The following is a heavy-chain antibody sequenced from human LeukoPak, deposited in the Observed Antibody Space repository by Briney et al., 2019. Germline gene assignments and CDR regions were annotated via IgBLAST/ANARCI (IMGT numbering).Heavy chain of an antibody. Sequence: ASVKVSCKASGYTFTSYAMHWVRQAPGQRLEWMGWINAGNGNTKYSQEFQGRVTITRDTSASTAYMELSSLRSEDMAVYYCARDGCSGGSCLKRYYYYMDVWGKGTTVTVSS. V-gene: IGHV1-3*03. CDR3: ARDGCSGGSCLKRYYYYMDV. D-gene: IGHD2-15*01. J-gene: IGHJ6*03. CDR1: GYTFTSYA. CDR2: INAGNGNT.